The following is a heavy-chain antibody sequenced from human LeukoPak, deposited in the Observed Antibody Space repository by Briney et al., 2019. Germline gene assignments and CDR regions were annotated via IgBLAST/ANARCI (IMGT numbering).Heavy chain of an antibody. CDR3: ARGRVATVRIYYCYYGMDV. V-gene: IGHV3-48*03. Sequence: GGSLRLSCAASGFTFSSYEMNWVRQAPGKGLEWVSYISSSGSTIYYADSVKGRFTISRDNAKNSLYLQMNSLRAEDTAVYYCARGRVATVRIYYCYYGMDVWGKGTTVTVSS. CDR1: GFTFSSYE. J-gene: IGHJ6*04. CDR2: ISSSGSTI. D-gene: IGHD5-12*01.